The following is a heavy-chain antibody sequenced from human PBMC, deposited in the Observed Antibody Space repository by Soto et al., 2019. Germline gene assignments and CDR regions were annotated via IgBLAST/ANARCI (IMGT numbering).Heavy chain of an antibody. D-gene: IGHD4-17*01. CDR2: MSYDGSNT. CDR1: GFTFSSYS. CDR3: ARGIGETTLDY. J-gene: IGHJ4*02. V-gene: IGHV3-30-3*01. Sequence: ESGGGVVQPGRSLRLCCVASGFTFSSYSIHWVRQAPGKGLEWVAVMSYDGSNTYYADSVKGRFTISRDTSKNTVYLQMKSLRAEYTAVYYCARGIGETTLDYWGQGTLVSVSS.